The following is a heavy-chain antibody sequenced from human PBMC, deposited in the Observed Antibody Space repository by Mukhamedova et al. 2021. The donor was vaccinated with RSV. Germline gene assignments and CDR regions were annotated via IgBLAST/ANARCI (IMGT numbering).Heavy chain of an antibody. CDR1: ISGDY. D-gene: IGHD6-19*01. J-gene: IGHJ4*02. Sequence: ISGDYWSWIRQPPGKGLEWIGYIYYSGSTNYNPSLTGRVSISVDTSRNQFSLKLSSVTAADTAVYYCARHHTSGGAHTFDFWGQG. CDR2: IYYSGST. CDR3: ARHHTSGGAHTFDF. V-gene: IGHV4-59*08.